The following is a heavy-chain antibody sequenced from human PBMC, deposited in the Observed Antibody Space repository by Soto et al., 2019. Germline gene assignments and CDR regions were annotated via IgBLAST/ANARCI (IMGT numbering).Heavy chain of an antibody. V-gene: IGHV3-53*04. D-gene: IGHD3-16*02. CDR2: IYSGGST. CDR3: ARVPIWGSYRYTWENDY. Sequence: PGGSLRLSCAASGFTVSSNYMSWVRQAPGKGLEWVSVIYSGGSTYYADAVKGRFTISRHNSKNTLYLQMNSLRAEDTAVYYCARVPIWGSYRYTWENDYWGQGTLVTVSS. CDR1: GFTVSSNY. J-gene: IGHJ4*02.